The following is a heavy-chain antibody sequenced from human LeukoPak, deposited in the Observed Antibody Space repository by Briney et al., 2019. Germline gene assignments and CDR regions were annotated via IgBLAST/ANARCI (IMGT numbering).Heavy chain of an antibody. Sequence: PSETLSLTCTVSGGSISSGSYYWSWIRQPAGKGLEWIGRIYTSGSTNYNPSLKSRVTISVDTSKNQFSLKLSSVTAADTAVYYCARGDFSGTWNYWGQGTLVTVSS. J-gene: IGHJ4*02. CDR1: GGSISSGSYY. V-gene: IGHV4-61*02. CDR3: ARGDFSGTWNY. CDR2: IYTSGST. D-gene: IGHD1-1*01.